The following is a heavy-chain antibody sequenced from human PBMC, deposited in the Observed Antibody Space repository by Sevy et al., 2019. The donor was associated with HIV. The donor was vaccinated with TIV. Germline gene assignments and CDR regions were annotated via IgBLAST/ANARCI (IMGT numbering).Heavy chain of an antibody. Sequence: GGSLRLSCVTSGFSFSSYSMNWVRQAPGKGLEWVSYISSSSGTIRYADSVKGRLTISRDNAKNSLFLHMNSLRAEDTAVYYCARDDHWAFDYWGQGALVTVSS. CDR3: ARDDHWAFDY. CDR1: GFSFSSYS. D-gene: IGHD7-27*01. V-gene: IGHV3-48*01. CDR2: ISSSSGTI. J-gene: IGHJ4*02.